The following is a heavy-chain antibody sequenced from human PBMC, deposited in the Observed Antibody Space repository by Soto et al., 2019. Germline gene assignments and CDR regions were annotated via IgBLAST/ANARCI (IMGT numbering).Heavy chain of an antibody. CDR1: GYKFINHY. CDR2: INPNGGGT. V-gene: IGHV1-46*01. CDR3: ARDSSASATSYSFDY. J-gene: IGHJ4*02. Sequence: ASVKVSCKASGYKFINHYIHWVRQAPGVGFEWMGMINPNGGGTDYAQKFQGRVTMTTDTYASTVHMELSSLRSEDTAVYFCARDSSASATSYSFDYWGQGTLVTVSS. D-gene: IGHD3-10*01.